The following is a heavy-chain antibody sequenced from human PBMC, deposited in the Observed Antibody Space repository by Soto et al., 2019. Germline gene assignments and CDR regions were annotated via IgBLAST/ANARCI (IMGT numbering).Heavy chain of an antibody. CDR2: ISYTGRT. Sequence: QLLLQESGPGLVKPSETLSLTCTVSGGSIISSDYYWGWIRQPPGKGLEWIGTISYTGRTYYNPSLKSRVTISEDTSKNQFSLKLSSVTAADTAVYYCARHADLQSTAENFDFWDQGTLVTVSS. J-gene: IGHJ4*02. CDR1: GGSIISSDYY. CDR3: ARHADLQSTAENFDF. V-gene: IGHV4-39*01. D-gene: IGHD6-19*01.